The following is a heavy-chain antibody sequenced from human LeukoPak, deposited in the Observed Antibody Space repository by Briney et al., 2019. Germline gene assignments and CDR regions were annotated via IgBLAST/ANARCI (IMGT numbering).Heavy chain of an antibody. CDR3: ARHPTTVTTWSWFDP. CDR1: GYSFTSYW. D-gene: IGHD4-17*01. Sequence: GESLKISRKGSGYSFTSYWIGWVRQMPGKGLEWMGIIYPGDSDTRYSPSFQGQVTISADKSISTAYLQWSSLKASDTAMYYCARHPTTVTTWSWFDPWGQGTLVIVSS. J-gene: IGHJ5*02. CDR2: IYPGDSDT. V-gene: IGHV5-51*01.